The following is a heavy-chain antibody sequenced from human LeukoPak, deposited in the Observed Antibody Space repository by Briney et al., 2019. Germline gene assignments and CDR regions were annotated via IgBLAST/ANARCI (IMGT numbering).Heavy chain of an antibody. Sequence: GSSVKVSCKASGGTFSSYAISWVRQAPGQGLEWMGGIIPIFGTANYAQKFQGRVTITADESTSTAYMELSSLRAEDTAVYYCARDPYGSGKVYNWFDPWGQGTLVTVTS. D-gene: IGHD3-10*01. J-gene: IGHJ5*02. CDR2: IIPIFGTA. CDR3: ARDPYGSGKVYNWFDP. V-gene: IGHV1-69*01. CDR1: GGTFSSYA.